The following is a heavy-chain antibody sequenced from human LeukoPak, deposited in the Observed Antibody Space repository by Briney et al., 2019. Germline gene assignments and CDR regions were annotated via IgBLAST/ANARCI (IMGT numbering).Heavy chain of an antibody. CDR3: ARVITMIVVVIITDLACWFDP. Sequence: SETLSLTCTASGGSMNNNNYFWAWLRQPPGKGLEWLVSISYSGINYHNPPLKSRVTISVDTSKNQFSLKLSSVTAADTAVYYCARVITMIVVVIITDLACWFDPWGQGTLVTVSS. J-gene: IGHJ5*02. D-gene: IGHD3-22*01. V-gene: IGHV4-39*07. CDR2: ISYSGIN. CDR1: GGSMNNNNYF.